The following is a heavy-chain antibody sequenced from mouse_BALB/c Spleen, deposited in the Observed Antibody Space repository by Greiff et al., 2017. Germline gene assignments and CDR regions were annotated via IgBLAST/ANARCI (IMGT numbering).Heavy chain of an antibody. J-gene: IGHJ1*01. CDR3: ARNHYGYPYWYFDV. CDR1: GYTFTDYW. CDR2: IDTSDSYT. Sequence: VQLQQPGAELVMPGASVKMSCKASGYTFTDYWMHWVKQRPGQGLEWIGAIDTSDSYTSYNQKFKGKATLTVDESSSTAYMQLSSLTSEDSAVYYCARNHYGYPYWYFDVWGAGTTVTVSS. D-gene: IGHD2-2*01. V-gene: IGHV1-69*01.